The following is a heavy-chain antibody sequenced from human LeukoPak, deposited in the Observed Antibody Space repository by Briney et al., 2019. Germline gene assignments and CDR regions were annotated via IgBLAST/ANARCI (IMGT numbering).Heavy chain of an antibody. D-gene: IGHD2-15*01. Sequence: PGGSLRLSCAASGFTFSSYSMNWVRQAPGKGLEWVSYISSSGSTIYYADSVKGRFTISRDNAKNSLYLQMNSLRAEDTAVYYCARARVVAATRFFDYWGQGTLVTVSS. CDR2: ISSSGSTI. V-gene: IGHV3-48*04. CDR3: ARARVVAATRFFDY. CDR1: GFTFSSYS. J-gene: IGHJ4*02.